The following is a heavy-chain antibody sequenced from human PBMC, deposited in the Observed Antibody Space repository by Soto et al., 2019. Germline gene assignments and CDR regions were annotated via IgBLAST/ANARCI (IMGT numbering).Heavy chain of an antibody. CDR2: ISGSGGST. Sequence: EVQLLESGGGVVQPGGSLRLSCAASGFTFSSYAMSWVRQAPGKGLEWVSAISGSGGSTYYADSVKGRFTISRDNSKNTLYLQMNSLRSEDTAVYYCAKNSKYVNYFDDWGQGTLVTVA. D-gene: IGHD4-4*01. CDR3: AKNSKYVNYFDD. V-gene: IGHV3-23*01. J-gene: IGHJ4*02. CDR1: GFTFSSYA.